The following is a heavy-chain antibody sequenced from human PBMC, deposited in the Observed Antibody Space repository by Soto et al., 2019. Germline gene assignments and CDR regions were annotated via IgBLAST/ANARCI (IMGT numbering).Heavy chain of an antibody. CDR1: GFIYSSCA. J-gene: IGHJ4*02. CDR2: VSHDGTLY. D-gene: IGHD2-8*02. V-gene: IGHV3-30*18. Sequence: QVQLVESGGGVVQPGTSLRLSCSASGFIYSSCAMHWVRQVPGKGLEWLAVVSHDGTLYPYADSVKGRFTISRDNSRKMLYLQMNSLGPDDTAVYYCVKDRSDTWSFDYWGQGTLVTVSS. CDR3: VKDRSDTWSFDY.